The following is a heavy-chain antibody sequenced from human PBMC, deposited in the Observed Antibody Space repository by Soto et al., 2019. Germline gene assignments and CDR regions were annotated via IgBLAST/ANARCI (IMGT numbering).Heavy chain of an antibody. J-gene: IGHJ4*02. D-gene: IGHD3-16*01. CDR3: ARDTGGSYDY. Sequence: PGGSLRLSCAASGFSFSDYYMDWVRQVPGKGLEWVGRSRNKANSYNPEYAPSVKDRFSISRDNSKDSMYLQVNSLKTEDTAVYYCARDTGGSYDYWGQGALVTVSS. V-gene: IGHV3-72*01. CDR2: SRNKANSYNP. CDR1: GFSFSDYY.